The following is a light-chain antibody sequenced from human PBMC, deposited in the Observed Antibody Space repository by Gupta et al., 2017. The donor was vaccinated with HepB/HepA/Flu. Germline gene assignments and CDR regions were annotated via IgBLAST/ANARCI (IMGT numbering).Light chain of an antibody. CDR2: GAT. CDR1: QTITSNY. V-gene: IGKV3-20*01. CDR3: QQDGSSPIT. Sequence: EIVLTQSPGTLSLSPGERATLSCRASQTITSNYLAWYQQKPGQAPRLLMYGATSRATGVPDRFSGSGSGTDFTLTISRLEPEDFVVYYCQQDGSSPITFGQATRLEIK. J-gene: IGKJ5*01.